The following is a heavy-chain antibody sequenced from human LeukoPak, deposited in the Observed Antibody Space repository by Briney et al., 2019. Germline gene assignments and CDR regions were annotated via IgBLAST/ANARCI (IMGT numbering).Heavy chain of an antibody. D-gene: IGHD3-9*01. CDR2: INPNSGGT. Sequence: ASVKVSCKASGYTFTNYAMHWVRQAPGQRLEWMGWINPNSGGTNYAQKFQGRVTMTRDTSISTAYMELSRLRSDDRAVYYCARQYDILTGYLNVGYWGQGTLVTVSS. J-gene: IGHJ4*02. V-gene: IGHV1-2*02. CDR3: ARQYDILTGYLNVGY. CDR1: GYTFTNYA.